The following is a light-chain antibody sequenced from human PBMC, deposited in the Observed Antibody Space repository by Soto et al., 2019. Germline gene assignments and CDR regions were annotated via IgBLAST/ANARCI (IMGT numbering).Light chain of an antibody. V-gene: IGLV2-14*01. CDR2: DVT. CDR1: SSDVGGYKY. J-gene: IGLJ1*01. CDR3: SSYTSFKTLV. Sequence: QSVLTQPASVSESPGQSITISCTGSSSDVGGYKYVSWYQQHPGKAPKLLIYDVTNRSSGVSNRFSGSKSGYTASLTISGLQSEDEADYYCSSYTSFKTLVFGTGTKVTVL.